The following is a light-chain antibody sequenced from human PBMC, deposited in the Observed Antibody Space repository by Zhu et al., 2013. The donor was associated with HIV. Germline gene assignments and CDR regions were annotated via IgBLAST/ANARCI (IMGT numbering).Light chain of an antibody. CDR3: QQYGGSPPLT. J-gene: IGKJ4*01. V-gene: IGKV3-20*01. Sequence: EIVMTQSPATLSVSPGERATLSCRASQSVDTDLAWYQQRPGQAPRLLIYGASSRATGIPDRFSGSGSGTDFTLTISRLEPEDFAVYYCQQYGGSPPLTFGGGTKVEIK. CDR1: QSVDTD. CDR2: GAS.